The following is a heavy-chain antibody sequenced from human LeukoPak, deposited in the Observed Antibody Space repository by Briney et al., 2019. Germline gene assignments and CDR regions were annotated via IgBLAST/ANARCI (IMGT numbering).Heavy chain of an antibody. CDR2: ISWDGGTT. CDR3: AKSPRGSSWYFFDC. D-gene: IGHD6-13*01. J-gene: IGHJ4*02. CDR1: GFTFDDYT. Sequence: GGSLRLSCAASGFTFDDYTMHWVRQGPGKGLEWVSLISWDGGTTYYADSVKGRFTISRDNSKDSLYLQMNSLRTEDAALYYCAKSPRGSSWYFFDCWGQGTLVTVSS. V-gene: IGHV3-43*01.